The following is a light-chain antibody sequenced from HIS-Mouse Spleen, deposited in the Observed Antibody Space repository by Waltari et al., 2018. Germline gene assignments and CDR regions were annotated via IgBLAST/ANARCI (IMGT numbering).Light chain of an antibody. Sequence: SYVLTQPPSVSVAPGQTVRITCGGNTLGRKSVNWYQQKPGPAPVLVVYDDSDRPSGIPERFSGSNSGNTATLTISRVEAGDEADYYCQVWDSSSDHWVFGGGTKLTVL. CDR2: DDS. CDR3: QVWDSSSDHWV. V-gene: IGLV3-21*02. CDR1: TLGRKS. J-gene: IGLJ3*02.